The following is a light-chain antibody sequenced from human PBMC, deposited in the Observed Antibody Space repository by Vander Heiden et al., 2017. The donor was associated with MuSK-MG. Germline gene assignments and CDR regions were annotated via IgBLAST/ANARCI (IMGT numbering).Light chain of an antibody. CDR1: QSVRTY. J-gene: IGKJ4*01. CDR2: EAS. CDR3: QQCNNWPLT. Sequence: EIVLTQSPATLSLSPGERATLSCRASQSVRTYLAWYQQKPGQGPRLLMYEASNRATGIPARFSGSGSGTDFTLTISTLEPEDFAVYYCQQCNNWPLTFGGGTKVEIK. V-gene: IGKV3-11*01.